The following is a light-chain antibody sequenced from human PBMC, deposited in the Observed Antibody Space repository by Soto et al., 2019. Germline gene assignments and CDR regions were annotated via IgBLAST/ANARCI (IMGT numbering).Light chain of an antibody. CDR2: AAS. CDR1: QSISSY. Sequence: DIQMTQSPSSLSASVGDRVTITCRASQSISSYLNWYQQKPGKAPKLLIYAASSLQSGVPSRFSGSGSGTDFTLTISSLQPEDFATYYFQQSYSTPITFVPGTRLEIK. J-gene: IGKJ5*01. CDR3: QQSYSTPIT. V-gene: IGKV1-39*01.